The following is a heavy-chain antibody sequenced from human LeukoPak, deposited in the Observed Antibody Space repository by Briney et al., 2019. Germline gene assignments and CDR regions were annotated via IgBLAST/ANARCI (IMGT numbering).Heavy chain of an antibody. V-gene: IGHV5-51*01. Sequence: GESLKISCKDSESCFTNYWIGWVRQMPGKGLEWMGIIHPDDSDTRYSPSFQGQVTISADKSSSTAYLQWNSLKASDTAIYYCTRARHGNCYWDYWGQGTLVTVSS. CDR3: TRARHGNCYWDY. CDR1: ESCFTNYW. J-gene: IGHJ4*02. D-gene: IGHD1-7*01. CDR2: IHPDDSDT.